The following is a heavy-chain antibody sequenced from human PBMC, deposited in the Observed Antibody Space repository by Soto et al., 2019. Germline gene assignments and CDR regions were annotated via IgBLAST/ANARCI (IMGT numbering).Heavy chain of an antibody. CDR3: ARDGFCTSTTCRVGNWFDP. CDR2: INHRGST. J-gene: IGHJ5*02. V-gene: IGHV4-34*01. Sequence: QVQLQQWGAGLLKPSETLSLTCVVYGGSFSGYYWSWIRQSPGKGLEWIGGINHRGSTNSNPSLESRVTASVDTSKNQFSLKLPSVTAADTAMYYCARDGFCTSTTCRVGNWFDPWGQGTLVTVSS. D-gene: IGHD2-2*01. CDR1: GGSFSGYY.